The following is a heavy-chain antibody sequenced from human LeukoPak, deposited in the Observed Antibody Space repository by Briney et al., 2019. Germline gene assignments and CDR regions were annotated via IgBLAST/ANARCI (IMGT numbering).Heavy chain of an antibody. D-gene: IGHD3-10*01. CDR1: GFTFSDYY. CDR2: ISSSSSYI. J-gene: IGHJ6*03. Sequence: GGSLRLSCAASGFTFSDYYMSWIRQAPGKGLEWVSSISSSSSYIYYADSVKGRFTISRDNAKNSLYLQMNSLRAEDTAVYYCARDYYYGSGSYYSSYYYMDVWGKGTTVTVSS. CDR3: ARDYYYGSGSYYSSYYYMDV. V-gene: IGHV3-11*06.